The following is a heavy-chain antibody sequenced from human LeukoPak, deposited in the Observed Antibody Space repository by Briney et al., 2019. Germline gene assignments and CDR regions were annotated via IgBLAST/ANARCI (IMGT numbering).Heavy chain of an antibody. CDR1: GYTFTNYA. J-gene: IGHJ4*02. CDR2: INAGNGNT. Sequence: ASVKVPCKTSGYTFTNYAMHWVRQAPGQRLEWMGWINAGNGNTKYSQKFQGRFTITRDSSASTAYVELSSLRSEDTAIYYCARDPALVYDSSGCFDYWGQGTLVTVSS. V-gene: IGHV1-3*01. CDR3: ARDPALVYDSSGCFDY. D-gene: IGHD3-22*01.